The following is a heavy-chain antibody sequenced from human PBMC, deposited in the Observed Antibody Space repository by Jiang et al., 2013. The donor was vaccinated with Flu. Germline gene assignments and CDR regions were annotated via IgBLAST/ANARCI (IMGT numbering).Heavy chain of an antibody. Sequence: QLLESGGGVVQPGGSLRLSCAASGFTFSSYGMHWVRQAPGKGLEWVAFIRYDGSNKYYADSVKGRFTISRDNSKNTLYLQMNSLRAEDTAVYYCAKDRVARGVTTLDYWGQGTLVTVSS. CDR2: IRYDGSNK. D-gene: IGHD3-10*01. V-gene: IGHV3-30*02. CDR3: AKDRVARGVTTLDY. CDR1: GFTFSSYG. J-gene: IGHJ4*02.